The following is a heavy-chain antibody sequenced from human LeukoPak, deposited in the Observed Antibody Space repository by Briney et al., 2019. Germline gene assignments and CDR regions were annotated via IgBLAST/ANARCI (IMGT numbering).Heavy chain of an antibody. Sequence: GESLKISCKGSGYSFTSYWIGWVRQMPGKGLEWMGIIYPGDSDTRYSPSFQGQVTISAAKSISTAYLQWSSLEASDTAIYYCARQEATTTPFDYWGQGTLVTVSS. CDR2: IYPGDSDT. CDR1: GYSFTSYW. CDR3: ARQEATTTPFDY. J-gene: IGHJ4*02. V-gene: IGHV5-51*01. D-gene: IGHD1-26*01.